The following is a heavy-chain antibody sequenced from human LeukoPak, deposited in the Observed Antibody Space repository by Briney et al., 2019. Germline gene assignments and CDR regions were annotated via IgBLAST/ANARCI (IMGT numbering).Heavy chain of an antibody. V-gene: IGHV3-30*18. J-gene: IGHJ4*02. CDR2: ISYDGSNK. D-gene: IGHD6-13*01. CDR3: AKDPDPPIAAAGEYYFDY. Sequence: PGGSLRLSCAASGFTFSSYGMHWVRQAPGKGLEWVAVISYDGSNKYYADSVKGRFTISRDNSKNTLYLQMNSLRAEDTAVYYCAKDPDPPIAAAGEYYFDYWGQGTLVTVSS. CDR1: GFTFSSYG.